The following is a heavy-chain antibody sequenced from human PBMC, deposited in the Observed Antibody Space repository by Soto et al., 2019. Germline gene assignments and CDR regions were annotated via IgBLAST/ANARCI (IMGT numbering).Heavy chain of an antibody. CDR2: IYHSGST. CDR1: GGSISSGGYS. V-gene: IGHV4-30-2*01. CDR3: ARDPVARYDILTGYYVWGYFDY. D-gene: IGHD3-9*01. Sequence: SETLSLTCAVSGGSISSGGYSWSWIRQPPGKGLEWIGYIYHSGSTYYNPSLKSRVTISVDRSKNQFSLKLSSVTAADTAVYYCARDPVARYDILTGYYVWGYFDYWGQGTLVTVSS. J-gene: IGHJ4*02.